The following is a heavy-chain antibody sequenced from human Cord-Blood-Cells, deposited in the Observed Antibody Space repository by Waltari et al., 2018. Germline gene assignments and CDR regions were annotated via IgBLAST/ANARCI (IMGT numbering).Heavy chain of an antibody. J-gene: IGHJ4*02. V-gene: IGHV2-5*02. Sequence: QITLKESGPTLVKPTQTLTLTCTFSGFSLSTSGVGVGWIRQPPGKALEWLALIYRDDDKRYSPSLKSRPTNTKDTSKNQVVLTMTNMHPVDTATYYCAHPRTYYYGSGSYAYYFDYWGQGTLVTVSS. CDR3: AHPRTYYYGSGSYAYYFDY. D-gene: IGHD3-10*01. CDR1: GFSLSTSGVG. CDR2: IYRDDDK.